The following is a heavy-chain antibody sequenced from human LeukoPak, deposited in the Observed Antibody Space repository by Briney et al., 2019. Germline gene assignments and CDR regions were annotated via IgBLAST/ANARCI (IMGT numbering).Heavy chain of an antibody. CDR2: INPGDSGT. J-gene: IGHJ4*02. CDR1: GYRFTNYW. V-gene: IGHV5-51*03. D-gene: IGHD4-17*01. CDR3: ARLHGNYALDY. Sequence: KPGESLKISCPVSGYRFTNYWIAWVRQMPGRGLEWMGIINPGDSGTKYSPPFQGQVIISVDKSISTAHLQWSSLKASDTAMYYCARLHGNYALDYWGQGTLVTVSS.